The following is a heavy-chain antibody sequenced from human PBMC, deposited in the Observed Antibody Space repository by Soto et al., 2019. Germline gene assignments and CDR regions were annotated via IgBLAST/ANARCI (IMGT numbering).Heavy chain of an antibody. Sequence: QVQLRESGPGLVKPSETLSLTCTVSGASISNYYWSWIRQPAGKGLEWIGRIYASGNTNYNPSLKSRVTMSVDTSKNQFSLNLNSVTAADTAVYYCARESRSAAGTVEYWGQGTLVTVSS. CDR1: GASISNYY. D-gene: IGHD6-13*01. V-gene: IGHV4-4*07. CDR2: IYASGNT. CDR3: ARESRSAAGTVEY. J-gene: IGHJ4*02.